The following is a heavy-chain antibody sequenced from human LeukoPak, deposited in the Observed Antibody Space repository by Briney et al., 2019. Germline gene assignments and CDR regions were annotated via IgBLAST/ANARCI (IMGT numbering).Heavy chain of an antibody. Sequence: GGSLRLSCAASGFTVSTNYMSWVRQAPGKGLEWVSVIYSDGRTYYADSVKGRFTISRDNSKNTLYLQMNSLRAEDTAVYYCARDSGRFDVFDIWGQGIMVTVSS. CDR2: IYSDGRT. D-gene: IGHD3-10*01. J-gene: IGHJ3*02. CDR1: GFTVSTNY. CDR3: ARDSGRFDVFDI. V-gene: IGHV3-53*01.